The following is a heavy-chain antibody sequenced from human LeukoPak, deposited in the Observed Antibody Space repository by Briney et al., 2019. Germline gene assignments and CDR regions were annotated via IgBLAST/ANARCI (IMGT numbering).Heavy chain of an antibody. CDR1: GGSISSGTYY. Sequence: PSETLSLTCTVSGGSISSGTYYWGWIRQPAGKGLEWIGHIYPSGSTNYNPSLKSRITISIDTSKNQFSLTMSSVTAADTAVYYCVGSYYYGSGSLRPIDYWGQGTLVTVSS. V-gene: IGHV4-61*09. J-gene: IGHJ4*02. CDR3: VGSYYYGSGSLRPIDY. CDR2: IYPSGST. D-gene: IGHD3-10*01.